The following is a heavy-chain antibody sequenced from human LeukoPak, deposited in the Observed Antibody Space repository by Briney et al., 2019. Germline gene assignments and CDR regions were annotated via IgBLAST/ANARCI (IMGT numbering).Heavy chain of an antibody. V-gene: IGHV3-21*01. CDR2: ISSSSSYI. Sequence: GGSLRLSCAASGFTFSSYSMNWVRQAPGKGLEWVSSISSSSSYIYYADSVKGRFTISRDNAKNSLYLQMNSLRAEDTAVYYCARNVGGYVDYYYYYMDVWGKGTTVTVSS. CDR1: GFTFSSYS. CDR3: ARNVGGYVDYYYYYMDV. J-gene: IGHJ6*03. D-gene: IGHD5-12*01.